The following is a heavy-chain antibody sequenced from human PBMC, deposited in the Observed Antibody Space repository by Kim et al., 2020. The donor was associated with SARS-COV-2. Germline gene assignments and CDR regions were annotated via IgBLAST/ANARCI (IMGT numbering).Heavy chain of an antibody. CDR3: TRDGPRFSDTFDI. J-gene: IGHJ3*02. Sequence: LSLTCAASGFTFSDHYMDWVRQAPGKGLEWVGRTRNKANSYTTEYAASVKGRFTISRDDSKNSLYLQMNSLKAEDTAMYYCTRDGPRFSDTFDIWGQ. CDR1: GFTFSDHY. CDR2: TRNKANSYTT. D-gene: IGHD3-16*01. V-gene: IGHV3-72*01.